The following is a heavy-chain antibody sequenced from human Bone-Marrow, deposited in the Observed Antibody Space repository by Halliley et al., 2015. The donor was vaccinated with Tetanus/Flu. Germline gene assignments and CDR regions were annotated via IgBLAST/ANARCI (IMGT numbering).Heavy chain of an antibody. J-gene: IGHJ6*02. CDR3: AKDQRDLVLNYYAMGV. V-gene: IGHV3-23*01. Sequence: SLRLSCAASGFTFSSYAMSWVRQAPGKGLEWVSAISGTGHTAGRTYYADSVKGRFTISSDNSKNTLYLQMNSLRAGDTAVYYCAKDQRDLVLNYYAMGVWGQGATVTVSS. D-gene: IGHD6-13*01. CDR1: GFTFSSYA. CDR2: ISGTGHTAGRT.